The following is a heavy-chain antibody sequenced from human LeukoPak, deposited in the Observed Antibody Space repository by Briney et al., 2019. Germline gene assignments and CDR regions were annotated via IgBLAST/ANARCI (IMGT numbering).Heavy chain of an antibody. J-gene: IGHJ4*02. CDR1: GYTFTGYY. V-gene: IGHV1-2*02. Sequence: VASVTVSCKASGYTFTGYYMHWVRQAPGQGLEWMGWINPNSGGTNYAQKFQGRVTMTRDTSISTAYMELSRLRSDDTAVYYSARSRAPIAVAAVWGQGTLVTVSS. D-gene: IGHD6-19*01. CDR2: INPNSGGT. CDR3: ARSRAPIAVAAV.